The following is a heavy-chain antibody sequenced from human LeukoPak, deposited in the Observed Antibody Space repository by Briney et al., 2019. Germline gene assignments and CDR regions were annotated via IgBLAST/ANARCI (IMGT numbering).Heavy chain of an antibody. J-gene: IGHJ4*02. D-gene: IGHD6-19*01. Sequence: PGGSLRLSCADSGFTFSSYAMRWVRQAPGKGLEWVSAISGSGGSTYYADSVKGRFTISRDNSKNTLYLQMNSLRAEDTAVYYCAKEWQWLVLLNFDYWGQGTLVTVSS. CDR2: ISGSGGST. V-gene: IGHV3-23*01. CDR1: GFTFSSYA. CDR3: AKEWQWLVLLNFDY.